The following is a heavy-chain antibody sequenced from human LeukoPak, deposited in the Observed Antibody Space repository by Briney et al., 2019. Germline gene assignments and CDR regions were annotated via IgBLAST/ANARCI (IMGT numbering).Heavy chain of an antibody. CDR1: GDSFSGYY. Sequence: PSETLSLTCAVYGDSFSGYYWSWIRQSPGTGLEWIGEVNDRGTTNYNPNLKSRVTISVVTYSNQFSLRLTSVTAADTAIYFCATRRGGPYPYYFDHWDQGALVTVSS. CDR3: ATRRGGPYPYYFDH. V-gene: IGHV4-34*01. J-gene: IGHJ4*02. CDR2: VNDRGTT. D-gene: IGHD2-15*01.